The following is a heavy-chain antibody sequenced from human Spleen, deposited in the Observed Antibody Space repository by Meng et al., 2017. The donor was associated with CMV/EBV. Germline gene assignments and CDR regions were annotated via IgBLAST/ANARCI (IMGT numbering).Heavy chain of an antibody. CDR3: ASPMYSSSPRALGY. J-gene: IGHJ4*02. CDR1: GFTFSSYA. CDR2: ISYDGSNK. Sequence: GESLKISCAASGFTFSSYAMHWVRQAPGKGLEWVAVISYDGSNKYYADSVKGRFTISRDNSKNTLYLQMNSLRAEDTAVYYCASPMYSSSPRALGYWGQGTLVTVSS. V-gene: IGHV3-30-3*01. D-gene: IGHD6-6*01.